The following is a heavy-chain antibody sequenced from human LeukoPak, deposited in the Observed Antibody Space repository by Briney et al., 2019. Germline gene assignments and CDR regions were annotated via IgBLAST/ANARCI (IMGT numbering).Heavy chain of an antibody. CDR2: IYYSGST. Sequence: SETLSLTCTVSGGSISSSSYCWGCLRQPPGTGLEWIGSIYYSGSTYSNPSLKSRVTISVDTSKNQFSLKLSSVTAADTAVYYCARDPQDWGQGTLVTVSS. CDR1: GGSISSSSYC. V-gene: IGHV4-39*02. CDR3: ARDPQD. J-gene: IGHJ4*02.